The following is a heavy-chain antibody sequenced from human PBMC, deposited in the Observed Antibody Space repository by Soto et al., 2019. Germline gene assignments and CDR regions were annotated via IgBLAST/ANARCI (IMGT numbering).Heavy chain of an antibody. CDR3: AKWGSDGDRSYDY. CDR2: ISYDGSNK. V-gene: IGHV3-30*18. J-gene: IGHJ4*02. Sequence: QVQLVESGGGVVQPGRSLRLSCAVSGFIFSSYGMHWVRQAPGKGLEWVALISYDGSNKLYADSVKGRFTISRDNSKNTLYLQMNSLRTEDTAVYYCAKWGSDGDRSYDYWGQGSLVTVSS. D-gene: IGHD7-27*01. CDR1: GFIFSSYG.